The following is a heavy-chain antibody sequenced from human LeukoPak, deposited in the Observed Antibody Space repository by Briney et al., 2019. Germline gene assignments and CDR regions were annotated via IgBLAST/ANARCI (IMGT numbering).Heavy chain of an antibody. Sequence: PSQTLSLTCTVSGGSISSGTYYWSWIRQPAGKGLEWIGHIYTSGSTNYNPSLKSRVTISVDTSKNQFSLKLSSVTAADTAVYYCARRVGRWFGERAYYYNYMDVWGKGTTVTISS. CDR1: GGSISSGTYY. D-gene: IGHD3-10*01. J-gene: IGHJ6*03. CDR2: IYTSGST. CDR3: ARRVGRWFGERAYYYNYMDV. V-gene: IGHV4-61*09.